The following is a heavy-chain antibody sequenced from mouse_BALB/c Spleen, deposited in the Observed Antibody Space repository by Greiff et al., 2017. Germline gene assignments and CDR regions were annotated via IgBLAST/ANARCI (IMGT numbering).Heavy chain of an antibody. Sequence: VQLQQPGAELVRPGASVKLSCKASGYTFTSYWINWVKQRPGQGLEWIGNIYPSDSYTNYNQKFKDKATLTVDKSSSTAYMQLSSPTSEDSAVYYCTRSGSSYWYFDVWGAGTTVTVSS. CDR3: TRSGSSYWYFDV. V-gene: IGHV1-69*02. D-gene: IGHD1-1*01. J-gene: IGHJ1*01. CDR1: GYTFTSYW. CDR2: IYPSDSYT.